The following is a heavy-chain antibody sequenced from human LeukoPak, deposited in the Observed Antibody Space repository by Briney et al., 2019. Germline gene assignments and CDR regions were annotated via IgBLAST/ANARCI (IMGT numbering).Heavy chain of an antibody. D-gene: IGHD3-22*01. CDR1: GFIFEDYT. J-gene: IGHJ4*02. V-gene: IGHV3-43*01. Sequence: EGSLRLSCAASGFIFEDYTMHWVRQAPGKTLEWVSLISWDGTTYYTDSLKGRFTISRDNSKNSLYLQMDTLRSEDTAFYYCVKDLSYESSGSGFDQWGQGTLVTVSS. CDR2: ISWDGTT. CDR3: VKDLSYESSGSGFDQ.